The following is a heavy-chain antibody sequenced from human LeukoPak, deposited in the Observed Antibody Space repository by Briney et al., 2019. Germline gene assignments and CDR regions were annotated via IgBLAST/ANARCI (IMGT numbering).Heavy chain of an antibody. Sequence: KSGGSLRLSCAASGFTFSSYSMNWVRQAPGKGLEWVSSISSSSGYIYYADSVKGRFTISRDNAKNSLYLQMNSLRAEDTAVYYCASRIAAAGTIDYWGQGTLVTVSS. CDR2: ISSSSGYI. CDR1: GFTFSSYS. V-gene: IGHV3-21*01. CDR3: ASRIAAAGTIDY. D-gene: IGHD6-13*01. J-gene: IGHJ4*02.